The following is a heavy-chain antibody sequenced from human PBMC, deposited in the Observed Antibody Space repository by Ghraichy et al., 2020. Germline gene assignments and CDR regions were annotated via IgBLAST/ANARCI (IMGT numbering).Heavy chain of an antibody. Sequence: GGSLRLSCAASGFTFSSYSMNWVRQAPGKGLEWVSSISSSSSYIYYADSVKGRFTISRDNAKNSLYLQMNSLRAEDTAVYYCASVGATKDYYYYYMDVWGKGTTVTVSS. CDR2: ISSSSSYI. CDR1: GFTFSSYS. CDR3: ASVGATKDYYYYYMDV. J-gene: IGHJ6*03. D-gene: IGHD1-26*01. V-gene: IGHV3-21*01.